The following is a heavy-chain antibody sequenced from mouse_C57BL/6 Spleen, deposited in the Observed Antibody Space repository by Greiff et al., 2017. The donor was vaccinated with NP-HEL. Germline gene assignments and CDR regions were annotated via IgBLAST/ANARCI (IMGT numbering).Heavy chain of an antibody. CDR1: GYTFTDYE. CDR3: TRKHSSGYAMDY. Sequence: LQQSGAELVRPGASVTLSCKASGYTFTDYEMHWVKQTPVHGLEWIGAIDPETGGTAYNQKFKGKAILTADKSSSTAYMELRSLTSEDSAVYYCTRKHSSGYAMDYWGQGTSVTVSS. CDR2: IDPETGGT. D-gene: IGHD3-2*02. V-gene: IGHV1-15*01. J-gene: IGHJ4*01.